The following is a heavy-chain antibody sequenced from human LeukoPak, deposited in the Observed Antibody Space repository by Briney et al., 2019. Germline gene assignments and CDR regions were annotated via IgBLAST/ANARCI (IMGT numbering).Heavy chain of an antibody. CDR1: GFTFRTYW. J-gene: IGHJ4*02. V-gene: IGHV3-7*01. CDR2: INPGGSAK. CDR3: ARVSDAYDYFFDY. D-gene: IGHD5-12*01. Sequence: GGSLRLSCAASGFTFRTYWMAWVRQAPGKGLEWVANINPGGSAKYYVDSVKGRFTISRDDAKTSLYLQMDSLRAEDTAVYYCARVSDAYDYFFDYWGQGTLVTVSS.